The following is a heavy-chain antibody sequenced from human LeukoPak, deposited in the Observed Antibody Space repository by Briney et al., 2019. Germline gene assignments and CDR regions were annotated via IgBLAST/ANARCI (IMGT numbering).Heavy chain of an antibody. V-gene: IGHV3-53*01. Sequence: GGSLRLSCAASGFTVSSNYMSWVRQAPGKGLEWVSVIYSGGSTYYADSVKGRFTISRDNSKNTLYLQMNSLRAEDTAVYYCARPLAAAGTYYFDYWGRGTLVTVSS. CDR2: IYSGGST. CDR1: GFTVSSNY. J-gene: IGHJ4*02. CDR3: ARPLAAAGTYYFDY. D-gene: IGHD6-13*01.